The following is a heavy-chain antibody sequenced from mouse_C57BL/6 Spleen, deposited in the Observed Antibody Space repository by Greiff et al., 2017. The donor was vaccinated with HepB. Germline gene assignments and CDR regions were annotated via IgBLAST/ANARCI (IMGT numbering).Heavy chain of an antibody. J-gene: IGHJ4*01. CDR2: IYPGSGST. CDR3: ARDGDGYYYAMDY. D-gene: IGHD2-3*01. CDR1: GYTFTSYW. V-gene: IGHV1-55*01. Sequence: QVQLQQPGAELVKPGASVKMSCKASGYTFTSYWITWVKQRPGQGLEWIGDIYPGSGSTNYNEKFKSKATLTVDTSSSTAYMQLSSLTSEDSAVYYCARDGDGYYYAMDYWGQGTSVTVSS.